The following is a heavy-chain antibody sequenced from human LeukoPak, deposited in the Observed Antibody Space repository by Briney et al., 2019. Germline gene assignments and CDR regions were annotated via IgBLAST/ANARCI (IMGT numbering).Heavy chain of an antibody. D-gene: IGHD3-10*01. J-gene: IGHJ5*02. CDR2: INHSGST. CDR3: ARAAITMVRPNWFDP. CDR1: GGSFSGYY. V-gene: IGHV4-34*01. Sequence: KTSETLSLTCAVYGGSFSGYYWSWIRQPPGKGLGWIGEINHSGSTNYNPSLKSRVTISVDKSKNQFSLKLSSVTAADTAVYYCARAAITMVRPNWFDPWGQGTLVTVSS.